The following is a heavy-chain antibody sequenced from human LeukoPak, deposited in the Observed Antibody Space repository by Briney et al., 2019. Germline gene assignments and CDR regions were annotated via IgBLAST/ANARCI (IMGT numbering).Heavy chain of an antibody. J-gene: IGHJ4*02. CDR2: MYHSGST. CDR3: ARSGPYSVGYFDY. Sequence: SETLSLTCTVSGYSISSGYYWGWIRQPPGKGLEWIGSMYHSGSTYNNSTLKSRVTISVDTSKNQLSLKLSSVAAADTAVYYCARSGPYSVGYFDYWGQGTLVTVSS. D-gene: IGHD2-21*01. V-gene: IGHV4-38-2*02. CDR1: GYSISSGYY.